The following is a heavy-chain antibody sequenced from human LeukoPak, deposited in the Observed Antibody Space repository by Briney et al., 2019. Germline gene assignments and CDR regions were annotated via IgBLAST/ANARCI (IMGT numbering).Heavy chain of an antibody. Sequence: PGGSLRLSCAASGFTFSSYGMHWVRQAPGKGLEWVAVISYDGSNKYYADSVKGRFTISGDNSKNTLYLQMNSLRAEDTAVYYCAKSHPYSSGWYGVYWGQGTLVTVSS. CDR3: AKSHPYSSGWYGVY. J-gene: IGHJ4*02. CDR1: GFTFSSYG. V-gene: IGHV3-30*18. CDR2: ISYDGSNK. D-gene: IGHD6-19*01.